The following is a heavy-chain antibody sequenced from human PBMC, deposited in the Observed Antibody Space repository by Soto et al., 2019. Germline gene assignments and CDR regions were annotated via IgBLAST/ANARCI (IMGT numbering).Heavy chain of an antibody. D-gene: IGHD6-19*01. CDR3: ARFSGSYYYALDV. J-gene: IGHJ6*02. CDR1: GGSFSGYY. CDR2: INHSGST. Sequence: PSETLSLTCAVYGGSFSGYYWTWIRQPPGTGLEWIGEINHSGSTNYNPSLKSRVTISVDTSKNQFSLKLTSVTAADTALYYCARFSGSYYYALDVWGQGSTVTVSS. V-gene: IGHV4-34*01.